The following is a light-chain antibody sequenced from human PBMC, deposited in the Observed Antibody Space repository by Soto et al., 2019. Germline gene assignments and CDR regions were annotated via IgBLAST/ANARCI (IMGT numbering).Light chain of an antibody. Sequence: QSVLTQPPSVSGAPGQRVTISCTGSSSNIGAGYDVHWYQQLPGTAPKLLIYGNSNRPSGVPDRFSGSKSGTSASLAITGLQAEDEADYYCQSYYSSLGVVFGGGTKLTVL. CDR2: GNS. CDR3: QSYYSSLGVV. CDR1: SSNIGAGYD. J-gene: IGLJ2*01. V-gene: IGLV1-40*01.